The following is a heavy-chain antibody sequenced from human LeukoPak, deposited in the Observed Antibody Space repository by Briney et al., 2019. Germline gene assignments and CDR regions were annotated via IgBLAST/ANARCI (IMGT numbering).Heavy chain of an antibody. CDR3: ARDGGYDFWSGYYQDY. D-gene: IGHD3-3*01. Sequence: GGSLRLSCAASGFTFSTYGMHWVRQAPGRGLEWVAVILRDGNTKYYADSVKGRFTISRDNSKNTLYLQMNSLRAEDTAVYYCARDGGYDFWSGYYQDYWGQGTLVTVSS. CDR2: ILRDGNTK. J-gene: IGHJ4*02. CDR1: GFTFSTYG. V-gene: IGHV3-30*03.